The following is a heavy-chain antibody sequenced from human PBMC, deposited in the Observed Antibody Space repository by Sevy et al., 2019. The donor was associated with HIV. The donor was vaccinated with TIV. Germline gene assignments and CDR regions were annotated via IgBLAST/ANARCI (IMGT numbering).Heavy chain of an antibody. V-gene: IGHV4-59*01. D-gene: IGHD6-13*01. CDR3: ARESIATVGDFDY. Sequence: SETLSLTCTVSGGSFNNYYWSWIRQPPGKGLQWIGYIYYSGSTNYNPSLKSRVTMSLDTSKNQFSLKLSFVTAADTAIYYCARESIATVGDFDYWGQGTLVTVSS. J-gene: IGHJ4*02. CDR2: IYYSGST. CDR1: GGSFNNYY.